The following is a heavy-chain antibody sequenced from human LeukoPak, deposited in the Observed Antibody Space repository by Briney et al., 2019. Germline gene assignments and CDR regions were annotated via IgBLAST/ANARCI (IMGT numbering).Heavy chain of an antibody. Sequence: ASVKVSCKASGYTFTSYAMHWVRQAPGQRLEWMGWINAGNGNTKYSQEFQGRVTITRDTSASTAYLELSSLRSEDMAVYYCARVVKYRSGPLTDLLPYYFDYWGQGTLVTVSS. CDR3: ARVVKYRSGPLTDLLPYYFDY. CDR1: GYTFTSYA. D-gene: IGHD6-19*01. V-gene: IGHV1-3*03. J-gene: IGHJ4*02. CDR2: INAGNGNT.